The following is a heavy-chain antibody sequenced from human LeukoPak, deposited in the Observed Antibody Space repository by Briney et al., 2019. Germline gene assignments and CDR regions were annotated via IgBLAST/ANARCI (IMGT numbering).Heavy chain of an antibody. CDR1: GGSVSSSSYY. Sequence: SSETLSLTRTVSGGSVSSSSYYWGWIRQPRRKGLERIGSVYYSGSTYYNPALKSRVTISVDTTKNQFSLKMSSVIAADTTLFYCARHRGGSSPSVFDSWGQGTLVTVSS. D-gene: IGHD2-15*01. V-gene: IGHV4-39*01. CDR2: VYYSGST. CDR3: ARHRGGSSPSVFDS. J-gene: IGHJ4*02.